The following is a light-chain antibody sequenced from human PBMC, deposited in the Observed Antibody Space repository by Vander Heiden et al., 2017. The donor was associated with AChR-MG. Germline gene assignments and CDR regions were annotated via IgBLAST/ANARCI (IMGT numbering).Light chain of an antibody. CDR1: QSVSNNY. Sequence: EIVLTPSPGTLSLSPGEGATLSCRASQSVSNNYLAWYQQKPGQAPRLLIYGASSRATGTPDRFSGSGSGTDFTLTISRLEPEDFAVYYCQQYGNSPPLTFGGGTKVEIK. J-gene: IGKJ4*01. V-gene: IGKV3-20*01. CDR2: GAS. CDR3: QQYGNSPPLT.